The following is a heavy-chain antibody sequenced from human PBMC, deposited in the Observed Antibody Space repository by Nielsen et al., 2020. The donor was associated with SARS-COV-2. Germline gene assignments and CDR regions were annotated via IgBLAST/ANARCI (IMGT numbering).Heavy chain of an antibody. CDR3: ARGTTVAATHAGYYYGMDV. J-gene: IGHJ6*02. Sequence: GESLKISCAASGFTFSSYAMSWVRQAPGKGLEWVSAISGSGGSTYYADSVKGRFTISRDNSKNTLYLRMNSLRAEDTAVYYCARGTTVAATHAGYYYGMDVWGQGTTVTVSS. CDR2: ISGSGGST. D-gene: IGHD2-15*01. CDR1: GFTFSSYA. V-gene: IGHV3-23*01.